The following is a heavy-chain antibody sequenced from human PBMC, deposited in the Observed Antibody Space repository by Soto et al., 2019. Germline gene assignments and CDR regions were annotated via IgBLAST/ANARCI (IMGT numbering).Heavy chain of an antibody. V-gene: IGHV4-59*01. Sequence: PTCTVSGGSISSYYWSWIRQPPGKGLEWIGYIYYSGSTNYNPSLKSRVTISVDTSKNQFSLKLSSVTAADTAVYYCARSDGRDWGQGTLVTVSS. CDR1: GGSISSYY. CDR3: ARSDGRD. CDR2: IYYSGST. J-gene: IGHJ4*02.